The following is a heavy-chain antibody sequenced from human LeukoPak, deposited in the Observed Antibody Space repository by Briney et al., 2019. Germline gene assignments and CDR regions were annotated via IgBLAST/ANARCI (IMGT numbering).Heavy chain of an antibody. V-gene: IGHV1-58*02. Sequence: SVKVSCKASGFTFTRSAMQWVRQARGQRLEWIGWIVVGSGNTNYAQAFQERVTITRDMSTSTAYMELSSLRSEDTAVYYCAAADYYDSSGYYPYAFHIWGQGTMVTVSS. CDR1: GFTFTRSA. J-gene: IGHJ3*02. CDR3: AAADYYDSSGYYPYAFHI. CDR2: IVVGSGNT. D-gene: IGHD3-22*01.